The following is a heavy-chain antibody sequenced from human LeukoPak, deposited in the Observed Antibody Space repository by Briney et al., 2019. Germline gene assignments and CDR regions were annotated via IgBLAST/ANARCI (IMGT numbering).Heavy chain of an antibody. D-gene: IGHD5-12*01. CDR1: GYSFTSYW. Sequence: GESLKISCKGSGYSFTSYWIGWVRQMPGKGLEWMGIFYPGDSDTRYSPSFQGQVTISADKSISTAYLQWSSLKASDTAMYYCARHLSGYDPAFDIWGQGTMVTVSS. V-gene: IGHV5-51*01. CDR2: FYPGDSDT. J-gene: IGHJ3*02. CDR3: ARHLSGYDPAFDI.